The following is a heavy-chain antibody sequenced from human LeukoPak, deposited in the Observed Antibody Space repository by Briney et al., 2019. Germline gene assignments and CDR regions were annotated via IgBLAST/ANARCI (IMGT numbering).Heavy chain of an antibody. CDR3: ARGQQSAMVRGVIRHRDNWFDP. CDR2: INPSGGDT. Sequence: ASVTVSCKASGYTFTTYYMHWVRQAPGKGLEWMGIINPSGGDTTYAHTFQGRVTMTSDTSTSTVYMELSSLRSEDTAVYYCARGQQSAMVRGVIRHRDNWFDPWGQGTLVTVSS. CDR1: GYTFTTYY. D-gene: IGHD3-10*01. V-gene: IGHV1-46*01. J-gene: IGHJ5*02.